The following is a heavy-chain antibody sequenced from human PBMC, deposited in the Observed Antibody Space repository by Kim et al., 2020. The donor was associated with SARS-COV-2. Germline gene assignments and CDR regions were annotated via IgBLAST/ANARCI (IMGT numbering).Heavy chain of an antibody. J-gene: IGHJ4*02. Sequence: GGSLRRSCAASGFTVSSNYMSWVRQAPGKGLEWVSVIYSGGSTYYADSVKGRFTISRDNSKNTLYLQMNSLRAEDTAVYYCAREEGQWLRAFDYWGQGTLVTVSS. CDR3: AREEGQWLRAFDY. D-gene: IGHD5-12*01. V-gene: IGHV3-53*01. CDR1: GFTVSSNY. CDR2: IYSGGST.